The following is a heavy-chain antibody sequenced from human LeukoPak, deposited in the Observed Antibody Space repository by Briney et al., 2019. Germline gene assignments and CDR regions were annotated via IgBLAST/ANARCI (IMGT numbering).Heavy chain of an antibody. Sequence: ASVKVSCKASGGTFSSYAISWVRQAPGQGLEWMGGIIPIFGTANYAQKFQGRVTITADKSTSTAYMELSSLRSEDTAVYYWAGGITMVRGGPLWPPFDYWGQGTLVTVSS. CDR3: AGGITMVRGGPLWPPFDY. J-gene: IGHJ4*02. CDR2: IIPIFGTA. V-gene: IGHV1-69*06. D-gene: IGHD3-10*01. CDR1: GGTFSSYA.